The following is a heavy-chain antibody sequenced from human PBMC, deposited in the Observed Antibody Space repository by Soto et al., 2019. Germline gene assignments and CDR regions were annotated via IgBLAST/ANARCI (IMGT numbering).Heavy chain of an antibody. V-gene: IGHV4-31*03. J-gene: IGHJ4*02. CDR1: GASLSRGGFY. Sequence: QVQLQESGPGLAKPSQTLSLTCNVSGASLSRGGFYWSWIRQHPEKGLEWIGYVYYDGRTYYNPFLKSRVTISIATSESQLSLRLNSLTAADTAVYFCAIGNPIFDSSGLDFDFWGQGILVTVSS. D-gene: IGHD3-22*01. CDR2: VYYDGRT. CDR3: AIGNPIFDSSGLDFDF.